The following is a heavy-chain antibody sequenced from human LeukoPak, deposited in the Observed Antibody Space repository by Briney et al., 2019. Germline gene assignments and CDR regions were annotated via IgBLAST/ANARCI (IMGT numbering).Heavy chain of an antibody. CDR3: ARASDPWLQLT. CDR2: ISGDGGST. Sequence: GGSLRLSCAASGFTFDDYAMHWVRQAPGKGLGWVSLISGDGGSTYYADSVKGRFSISRDNAQTSLYLQMNSLRAEDTAVYYCARASDPWLQLTWGQGTLVTVSS. V-gene: IGHV3-43*02. J-gene: IGHJ5*02. D-gene: IGHD5-24*01. CDR1: GFTFDDYA.